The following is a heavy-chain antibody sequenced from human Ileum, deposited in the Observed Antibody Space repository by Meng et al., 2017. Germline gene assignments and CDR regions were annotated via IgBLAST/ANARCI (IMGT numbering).Heavy chain of an antibody. CDR1: GFTFSSFQ. CDR3: ARHLGSGWSYFFDY. V-gene: IGHV3-48*03. CDR2: IGTTGRTI. D-gene: IGHD6-19*01. J-gene: IGHJ4*02. Sequence: GGSLRLSCSASGFTFSSFQMAWVRQAPGKGLEWVSYIGTTGRTIHYADSVKGRFTISRDNAKNSLYLQMDSLRAEDTAVYYCARHLGSGWSYFFDYWGQGALVTVSS.